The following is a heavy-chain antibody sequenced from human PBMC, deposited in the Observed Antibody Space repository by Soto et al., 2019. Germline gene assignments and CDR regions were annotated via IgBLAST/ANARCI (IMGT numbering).Heavy chain of an antibody. V-gene: IGHV4-30-4*08. CDR1: GGCISSGDYY. J-gene: IGHJ6*02. CDR2: IYYSGST. CDR3: ARDHYVYDILTGYGYYYGMDV. Sequence: TLSLTCTVSGGCISSGDYYWSWIRQPPGKGLEWIGYIYYSGSTYYNPSLKSRVTISVDTSKNQFSLKLSSVTAADTAVYYCARDHYVYDILTGYGYYYGMDVWGQGTTVTVSS. D-gene: IGHD3-9*01.